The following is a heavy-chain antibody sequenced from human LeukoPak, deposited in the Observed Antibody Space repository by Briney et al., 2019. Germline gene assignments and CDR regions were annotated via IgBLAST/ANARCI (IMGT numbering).Heavy chain of an antibody. CDR3: ARDPHYSDAFDI. Sequence: APVKVSCKASGYTFTGYYMHWVRQAPGQGLEWMGWINPNSGGTNYAQKFQGRVTMTRDTSISTAYMELSRLRSDDTAVYYCARDPHYSDAFDIWGQGTMVTVSS. V-gene: IGHV1-2*02. D-gene: IGHD2-15*01. CDR1: GYTFTGYY. CDR2: INPNSGGT. J-gene: IGHJ3*02.